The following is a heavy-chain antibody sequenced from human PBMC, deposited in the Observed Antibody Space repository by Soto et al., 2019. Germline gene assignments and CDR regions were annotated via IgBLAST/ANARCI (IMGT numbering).Heavy chain of an antibody. CDR3: ARLKYDFWSSHKSLGGMDV. V-gene: IGHV5-51*01. J-gene: IGHJ6*02. D-gene: IGHD3-3*01. Sequence: GEFPKTLCSGPGNRFSNSWIARVRPIPRKGLGWMGIIYPCDSDSRISPSHPSQVTISADKSISTAYLYWNSLQASDTAMYYCARLKYDFWSSHKSLGGMDVWGQGTTVTVSS. CDR2: IYPCDSDS. CDR1: GNRFSNSW.